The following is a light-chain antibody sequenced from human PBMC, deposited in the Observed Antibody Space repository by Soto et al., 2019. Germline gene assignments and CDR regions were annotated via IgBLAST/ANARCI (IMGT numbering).Light chain of an antibody. CDR1: QSVSSSY. V-gene: IGKV3-20*01. CDR3: RQYGSSPPLT. J-gene: IGKJ4*01. CDR2: GAS. Sequence: EIVLTQSPGTLSLSPGERATLSCRASQSVSSSYLAWYHQKPAQSPRLLIYGASSRATGIPDRFSGSGSGTDFTLTISRLEPEDFAVYYCRQYGSSPPLTFGGGTKVEIK.